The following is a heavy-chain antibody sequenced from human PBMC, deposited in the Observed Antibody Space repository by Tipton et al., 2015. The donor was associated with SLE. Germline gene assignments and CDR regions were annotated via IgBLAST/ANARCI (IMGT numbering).Heavy chain of an antibody. Sequence: QLVQSGAEVKKPGASVKVSCKASGYTFTSYGISWVRQAPGQGLEWMGWISAYNGNTNYAQKLQGRVTMTRDTSTSTVYMELSSLRSEDTAVYYCARAWIQLWLDYWGQGTLVTVSS. CDR2: ISAYNGNT. CDR1: GYTFTSYG. V-gene: IGHV1-18*01. J-gene: IGHJ4*02. CDR3: ARAWIQLWLDY. D-gene: IGHD5-18*01.